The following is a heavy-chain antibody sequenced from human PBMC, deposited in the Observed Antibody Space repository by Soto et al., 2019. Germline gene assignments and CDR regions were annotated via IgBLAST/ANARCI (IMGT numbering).Heavy chain of an antibody. CDR2: IRSKAYGGTT. CDR3: NRGISGSFTTLDY. Sequence: LRLSCTTSGFTFGDFAMSWFRQAPGKGLEWVGFIRSKAYGGTTEYGASVKGRFTISRDDSKSIAYLQMNSLKTEDTAVYYCNRGISGSFTTLDYWGQGTQVTVSS. V-gene: IGHV3-49*03. D-gene: IGHD1-26*01. CDR1: GFTFGDFA. J-gene: IGHJ4*02.